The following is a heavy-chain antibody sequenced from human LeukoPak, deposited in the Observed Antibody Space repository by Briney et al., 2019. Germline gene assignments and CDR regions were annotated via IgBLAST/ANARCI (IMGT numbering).Heavy chain of an antibody. CDR3: ARDSVEGSSWYGYYYYYYMDV. CDR2: IIPIFGTA. D-gene: IGHD6-13*01. Sequence: SVKVSCKXSGGTFSSYAISWVRQAPGQGLEWMGGIIPIFGTANYAQKFQGRVTITTDESTGTAYMELSSLRSEDTAVYYCARDSVEGSSWYGYYYYYYMDVWGKGTTVTVSS. CDR1: GGTFSSYA. J-gene: IGHJ6*03. V-gene: IGHV1-69*05.